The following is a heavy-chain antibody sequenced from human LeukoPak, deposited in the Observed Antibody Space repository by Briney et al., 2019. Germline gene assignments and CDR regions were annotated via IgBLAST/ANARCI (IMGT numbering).Heavy chain of an antibody. CDR1: GDSISRSRHF. Sequence: SETLSLSCNVSGDSISRSRHFWAWIRQSPGRGLEWIGYIYNSGSTYYNPSLKSRVTISVDTSKNQFSLKLSSVTAADTAVYYCARPRAPTYYDVWSGYPYPNAFDIWGQGTMVTVSS. CDR3: ARPRAPTYYDVWSGYPYPNAFDI. J-gene: IGHJ3*02. V-gene: IGHV4-39*07. CDR2: IYNSGST. D-gene: IGHD3-3*01.